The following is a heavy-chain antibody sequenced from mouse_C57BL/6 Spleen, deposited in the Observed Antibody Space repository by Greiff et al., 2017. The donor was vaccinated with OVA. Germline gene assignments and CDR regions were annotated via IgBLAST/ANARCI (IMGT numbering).Heavy chain of an antibody. CDR2: INYDGSST. Sequence: EVKLMESEGGLVQPGSSMKLSCTASGFTFSDYYMAWVRQVPEKGLEWVANINYDGSSTYYLDSLKSRFIISRDNAKNILYLQMSSLKSEDTATYYCARDRDYYGSRNWYFDVWGTGTTVTVSS. CDR3: ARDRDYYGSRNWYFDV. D-gene: IGHD1-1*01. V-gene: IGHV5-16*01. J-gene: IGHJ1*03. CDR1: GFTFSDYY.